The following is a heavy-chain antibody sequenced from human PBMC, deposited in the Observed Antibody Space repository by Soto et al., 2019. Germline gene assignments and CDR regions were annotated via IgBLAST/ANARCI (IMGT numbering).Heavy chain of an antibody. V-gene: IGHV4-34*01. J-gene: IGHJ6*02. Sequence: AQLQQWGAGLLKPSETLSLTCAVYGGSFSGYYWSWIRQPPGKGLEWIGEINHSGSTNYNPSLKSRVIISVDTSKNQFSLKLSSVTAADTAVYYCARAGYGSGSYYALRYGMDVWGQGTTVTVSS. CDR1: GGSFSGYY. CDR2: INHSGST. D-gene: IGHD3-10*01. CDR3: ARAGYGSGSYYALRYGMDV.